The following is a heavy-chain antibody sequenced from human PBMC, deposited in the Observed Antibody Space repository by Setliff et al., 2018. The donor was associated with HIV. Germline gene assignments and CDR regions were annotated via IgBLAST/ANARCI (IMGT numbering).Heavy chain of an antibody. CDR2: IYPGDSDT. Sequence: PGESLKISCKGSGYSFTNYWIAWVRQMPGRGLEWMGIIYPGDSDTRYSPPFQGQVTISADKSISTAYLQWSSLKASDTAMYYCARQGDYHILTGYYSGPHDAFDIWGQGTMVTVSS. V-gene: IGHV5-51*01. D-gene: IGHD3-9*01. J-gene: IGHJ3*02. CDR3: ARQGDYHILTGYYSGPHDAFDI. CDR1: GYSFTNYW.